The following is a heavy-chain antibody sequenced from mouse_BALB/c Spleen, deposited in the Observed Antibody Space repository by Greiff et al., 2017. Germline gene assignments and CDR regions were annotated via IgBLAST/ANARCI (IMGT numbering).Heavy chain of an antibody. Sequence: VQLQQSGPGLVKPSQSLSLTCTVTGYSITSDYAWNWIRQFPGNKLEWMGYISYSGSTSYNPSLKSRISITRDTSKNQFFLQLNSVTTEDTATYYCAPGGWFAYWGQGTLVTVSA. J-gene: IGHJ3*01. CDR1: GYSITSDYA. CDR2: ISYSGST. V-gene: IGHV3-2*02. CDR3: APGGWFAY.